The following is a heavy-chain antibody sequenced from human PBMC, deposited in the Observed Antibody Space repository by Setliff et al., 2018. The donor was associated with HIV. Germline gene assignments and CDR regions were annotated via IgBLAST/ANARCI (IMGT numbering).Heavy chain of an antibody. CDR1: GFTFSSYS. D-gene: IGHD3-10*01. J-gene: IGHJ3*02. CDR2: INTDGSSA. V-gene: IGHV3-74*03. Sequence: PGGSLRLSCAASGFTFSSYSMNWVRQAPGKGLVWVSRINTDGSSATYADSVKGRFTNSRDNAKNTLYLQMNSLRAEDTAVYYCAKVFAFGVDGFDIWGQGTMVTVSS. CDR3: AKVFAFGVDGFDI.